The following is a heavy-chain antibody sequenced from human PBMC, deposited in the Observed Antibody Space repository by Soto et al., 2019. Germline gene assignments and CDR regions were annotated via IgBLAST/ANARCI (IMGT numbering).Heavy chain of an antibody. J-gene: IGHJ4*02. CDR1: GFTFSNYA. CDR2: TSYDGNNE. CDR3: AKDKGVFNWATSYFDY. D-gene: IGHD1-1*01. Sequence: QVQLVESGGGVVQPGRSLRLSCAASGFTFSNYAMHWVRQAPGKGLEWVALTSYDGNNEYYTDSVKGRFTISRDNSKNTLFLQMNSPRPEDTAVYYCAKDKGVFNWATSYFDYWGQGAWSPSPQ. V-gene: IGHV3-30*18.